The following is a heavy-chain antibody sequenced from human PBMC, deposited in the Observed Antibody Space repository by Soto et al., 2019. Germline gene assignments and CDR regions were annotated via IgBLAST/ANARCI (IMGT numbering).Heavy chain of an antibody. CDR3: AKEGIRDYGDSVEGANWFDP. CDR1: GFTFDDYA. V-gene: IGHV3-9*01. CDR2: ISWNSGSI. J-gene: IGHJ5*02. Sequence: GGSLRLSCAASGFTFDDYAMHWVRQAPGKGLEWVSGISWNSGSIGYADSVKGRFTISRDNAKNSLYLQMNSLRAEDTALYYCAKEGIRDYGDSVEGANWFDPWGQGTLVTVSS. D-gene: IGHD4-17*01.